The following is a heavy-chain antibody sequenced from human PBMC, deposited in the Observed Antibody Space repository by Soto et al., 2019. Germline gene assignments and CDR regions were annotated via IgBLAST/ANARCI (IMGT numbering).Heavy chain of an antibody. CDR1: GGSFSGYY. CDR2: INHSGST. CDR3: ARYRGGSCYSGCTWFDP. J-gene: IGHJ5*02. Sequence: SETLSLTCAVYGGSFSGYYWSWIRQPPGKGLEWIGEINHSGSTNYNPSLKSRVTISVDTSKNQFSLKLSSVTAADTAVYYCARYRGGSCYSGCTWFDPWGQGTLVTVSS. V-gene: IGHV4-34*01. D-gene: IGHD2-15*01.